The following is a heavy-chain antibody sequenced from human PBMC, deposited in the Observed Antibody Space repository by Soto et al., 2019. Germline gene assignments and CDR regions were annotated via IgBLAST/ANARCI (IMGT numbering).Heavy chain of an antibody. Sequence: GASVKVSCKASGYTFTSYGISWVRQAPGQGLEWMGWISAYNGNTNYAQKLQGRVTMTTDTSTSQAYMELRSLRSDDTAVYYCARDGDSYGPLTTFGYWGQGTLVTVSS. V-gene: IGHV1-18*01. CDR3: ARDGDSYGPLTTFGY. CDR2: ISAYNGNT. D-gene: IGHD5-18*01. J-gene: IGHJ4*02. CDR1: GYTFTSYG.